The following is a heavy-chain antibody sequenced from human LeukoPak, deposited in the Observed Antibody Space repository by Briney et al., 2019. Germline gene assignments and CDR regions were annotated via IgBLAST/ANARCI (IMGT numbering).Heavy chain of an antibody. J-gene: IGHJ4*02. V-gene: IGHV1-2*02. D-gene: IGHD3-10*01. CDR2: NNPNSGGT. CDR3: ARGHWFGQLLASDY. Sequence: ASVKVSCKASGYTFTGYYIHWVRQAPGQGLEWMGWNNPNSGGTNYAQKFQGRVTMTRDTSINTAYMELNRLTSDDTAVYYCARGHWFGQLLASDYWGQGTLVTVSS. CDR1: GYTFTGYY.